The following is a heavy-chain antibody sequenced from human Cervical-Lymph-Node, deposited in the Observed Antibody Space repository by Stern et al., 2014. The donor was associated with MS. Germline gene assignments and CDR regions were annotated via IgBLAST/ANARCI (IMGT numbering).Heavy chain of an antibody. CDR3: ARGGRGVGLEY. CDR1: GFTFSTYA. CDR2: VSYDGTQR. Sequence: VQLVESGGGVVQPGRSLRLSCVVSGFTFSTYAMHWVRQAPGKGLEWVAFVSYDGTQRNSTDSVKARFTISRDNYKNTLYLHMNSLRDEDTAVYFCARGGRGVGLEYWGQGALVTVSS. D-gene: IGHD3-10*01. J-gene: IGHJ4*02. V-gene: IGHV3-30-3*01.